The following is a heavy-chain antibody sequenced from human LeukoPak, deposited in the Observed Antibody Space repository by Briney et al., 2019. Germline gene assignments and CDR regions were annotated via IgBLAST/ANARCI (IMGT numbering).Heavy chain of an antibody. CDR2: INAGNGNT. D-gene: IGHD3-22*01. CDR1: GYTFTSYA. J-gene: IGHJ4*02. V-gene: IGHV1-3*01. CDR3: ASSVRTTYYYDSSGYSTFDY. Sequence: ASVKVSCKASGYTFTSYAMHWVRQAPGQRLEWMGWINAGNGNTKYSQKFQGRVTITRDTSASTAYMELSSLRSEDTAVYYCASSVRTTYYYDSSGYSTFDYWGQGTLVTVSS.